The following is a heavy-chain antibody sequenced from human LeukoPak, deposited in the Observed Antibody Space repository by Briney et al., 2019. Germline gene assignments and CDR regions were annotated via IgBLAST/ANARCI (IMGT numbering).Heavy chain of an antibody. D-gene: IGHD4-17*01. J-gene: IGHJ5*02. V-gene: IGHV3-7*01. CDR2: INQDGSDQ. CDR1: GFTFSSYS. Sequence: PGGSLRLSCAASGFTFSSYSMNWVRQAPGKGLEWVANINQDGSDQYYVDSVKGRFTISRDNAKNSLYLQMNSLRAEDTAVYYCARTTVTTGRTNWFDPWGQGTLVTVSS. CDR3: ARTTVTTGRTNWFDP.